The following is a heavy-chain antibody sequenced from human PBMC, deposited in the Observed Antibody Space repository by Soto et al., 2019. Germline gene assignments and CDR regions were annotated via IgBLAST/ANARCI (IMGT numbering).Heavy chain of an antibody. D-gene: IGHD1-26*01. Sequence: PLETLSLTCTVSGDSISSYYWSWIRQPPGKGLEWIGYIYYSGSTNYNPSLKSRVTISVDTSKNQFSLKLSSVTAADTAVYYCARHSATYYDFDYWGQGTLVTVSS. J-gene: IGHJ4*02. CDR3: ARHSATYYDFDY. CDR2: IYYSGST. V-gene: IGHV4-59*08. CDR1: GDSISSYY.